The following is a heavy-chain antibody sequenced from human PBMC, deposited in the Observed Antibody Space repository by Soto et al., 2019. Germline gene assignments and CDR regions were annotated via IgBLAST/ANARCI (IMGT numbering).Heavy chain of an antibody. J-gene: IGHJ4*02. CDR3: ARFKSNSGSRFYFDY. V-gene: IGHV3-11*05. Sequence: QVQLVESGGGLVKPGGTLTLSCEVSGFTFSVNYMTWIRQAPGKGLEWVSYISGGSDYSHYADSVKGRFTVSRDNAKNSLYLQMTSLRGEDTAVYYCARFKSNSGSRFYFDYWGQGALVTVSS. CDR1: GFTFSVNY. D-gene: IGHD3-10*01. CDR2: ISGGSDYS.